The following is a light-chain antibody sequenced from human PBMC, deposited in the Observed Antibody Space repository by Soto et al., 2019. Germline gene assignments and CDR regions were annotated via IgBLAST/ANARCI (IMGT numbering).Light chain of an antibody. V-gene: IGKV3-20*01. Sequence: EIVLTQSPGTLSLSPGERATLSCRASQSLSRNSLAWYQQQPGQAPRLLIYGSSSRATDIPDRFSGSGSGTDFTLIVSRLEPEDCAVYYCQQDGTSPPTVGPGTKVDIK. CDR3: QQDGTSPPT. J-gene: IGKJ3*01. CDR1: QSLSRNS. CDR2: GSS.